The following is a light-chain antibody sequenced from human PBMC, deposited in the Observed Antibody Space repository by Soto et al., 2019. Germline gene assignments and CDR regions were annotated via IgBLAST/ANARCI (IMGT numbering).Light chain of an antibody. CDR3: SSYAGSNTFV. V-gene: IGLV2-8*01. CDR2: EVS. J-gene: IGLJ1*01. CDR1: SSDVGAYNY. Sequence: QSVLTQPPSASGSPGQSATISCTGTSSDVGAYNYVSWYQQHTGKAPKLMIYEVSQRPSGVPDRFSGSKSGNTASLTVSGLQAEDEADYYCSSYAGSNTFVFGTGTKVTVL.